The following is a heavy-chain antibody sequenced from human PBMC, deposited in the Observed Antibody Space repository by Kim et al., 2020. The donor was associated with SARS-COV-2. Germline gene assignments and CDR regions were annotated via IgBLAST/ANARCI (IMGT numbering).Heavy chain of an antibody. D-gene: IGHD3-16*01. V-gene: IGHV3-23*03. J-gene: IGHJ4*02. CDR1: GFTFSSYA. Sequence: GGSLRLSCAASGFTFSSYAMSWVRQAPGKGLEWVSVIYSGGSSTYYADSVEGRFSTSTDDSKNTLYLQMNSLRAEDTAAYYCASPIKGGVAVPFDYWGQGALVTVSS. CDR3: ASPIKGGVAVPFDY. CDR2: IYSGGSST.